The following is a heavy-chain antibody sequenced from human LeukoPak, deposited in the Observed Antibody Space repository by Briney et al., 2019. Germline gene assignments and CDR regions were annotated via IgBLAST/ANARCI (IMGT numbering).Heavy chain of an antibody. CDR3: ARLDAAAGRYLQFFY. CDR2: IHDSGST. Sequence: SETLSLTCTVSGGSISNYYWSWIRQSPEKGLEWIGYIHDSGSTNYNPSPKSRVTISVDTSKNQFSLKLSSVTAADTAAYYCARLDAAAGRYLQFFYWGQGTLVTVSS. D-gene: IGHD5-24*01. J-gene: IGHJ4*02. CDR1: GGSISNYY. V-gene: IGHV4-59*08.